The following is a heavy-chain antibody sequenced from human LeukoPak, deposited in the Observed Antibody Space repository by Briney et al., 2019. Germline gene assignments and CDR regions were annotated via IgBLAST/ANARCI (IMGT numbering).Heavy chain of an antibody. D-gene: IGHD5-18*01. V-gene: IGHV4-31*03. CDR2: IYYSGST. CDR1: GGSISSGGYY. CDR3: ARDPRNLLRGYSYGSDY. Sequence: SETLSLTCTVSGGSISSGGYYWSWIRQHPGKGLEWIGYIYYSGSTYYNPSLKSRVTISVDTSKNQFSLKLSSVTAADTAVYYCARDPRNLLRGYSYGSDYWGQGTLVTVSS. J-gene: IGHJ4*02.